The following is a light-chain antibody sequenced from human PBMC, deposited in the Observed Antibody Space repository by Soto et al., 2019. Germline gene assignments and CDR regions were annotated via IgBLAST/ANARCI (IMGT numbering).Light chain of an antibody. CDR3: CSYSGSYTHVV. V-gene: IGLV2-11*01. J-gene: IGLJ2*01. Sequence: QSALTQPRSVSGSPGPSVTISCTGTSIDVGGYNYVSWYQQHPGKAPKLMIYDVSKRPSGVPDRFSGSKSGNTASLTISGLQAEDEADYYCCSYSGSYTHVVFGGGTQVTVL. CDR1: SIDVGGYNY. CDR2: DVS.